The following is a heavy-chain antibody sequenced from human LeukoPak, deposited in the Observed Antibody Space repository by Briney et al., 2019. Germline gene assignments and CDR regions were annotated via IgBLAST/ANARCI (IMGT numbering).Heavy chain of an antibody. V-gene: IGHV3-11*04. J-gene: IGHJ6*03. CDR2: ISSSGSTI. CDR1: GFTFSDYY. D-gene: IGHD6-19*01. Sequence: GSLRLSRAASGFTFSDYYMSWIRQAPGKGLEWVSYISSSGSTIYYADSVKGRFTISRDNAKNSLYLQMNSLRAEDTAVYYCARGQQWLVHYYYYYYMDVWGKGTTVTISS. CDR3: ARGQQWLVHYYYYYYMDV.